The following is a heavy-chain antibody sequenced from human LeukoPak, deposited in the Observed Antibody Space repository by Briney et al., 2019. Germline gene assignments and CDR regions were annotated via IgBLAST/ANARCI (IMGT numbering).Heavy chain of an antibody. CDR2: IYPGDSDT. V-gene: IGHV5-51*01. D-gene: IGHD2-2*01. CDR3: ARVVPAANEDWFDP. Sequence: GESLQISCQGSGYSFTSYWIGWVRPMPGKGLEWMGIIYPGDSDTRYSPSFQGQVTISADKSISTAYLQWSSLKASDTAMYYCARVVPAANEDWFDPWGQGTLVTVSS. CDR1: GYSFTSYW. J-gene: IGHJ5*02.